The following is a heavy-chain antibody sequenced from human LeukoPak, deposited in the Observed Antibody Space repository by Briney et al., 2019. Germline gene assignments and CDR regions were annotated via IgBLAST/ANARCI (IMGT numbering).Heavy chain of an antibody. D-gene: IGHD4-11*01. J-gene: IGHJ4*02. CDR3: TRTTGQRCFDC. CDR2: ISSGDGTNI. V-gene: IGHV3-74*01. CDR1: GFTFSSYW. Sequence: PGGSLRLSCAASGFTFSSYWMHWVRQAPGKGPVWISHISSGDGTNIGYADSVKGRFTISRDNARNTLYLQMNSLGVEDTAVYYCTRTTGQRCFDCWGQGTQVTVSS.